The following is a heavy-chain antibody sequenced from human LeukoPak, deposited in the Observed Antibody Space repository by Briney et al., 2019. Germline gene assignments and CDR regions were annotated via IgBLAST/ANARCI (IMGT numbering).Heavy chain of an antibody. Sequence: PGGSLRLSCAVSGITLSNYGMSWVRQAPGKGLEWVAGIKGRFTISRDNPKNTLFLQMNSLRAEDTAVYFCEKRGVVIRVILVGFHKEAYYFDSWGQGALVTVSS. V-gene: IGHV3-23*01. D-gene: IGHD3-10*01. CDR2: I. CDR3: EKRGVVIRVILVGFHKEAYYFDS. J-gene: IGHJ4*02. CDR1: GITLSNYG.